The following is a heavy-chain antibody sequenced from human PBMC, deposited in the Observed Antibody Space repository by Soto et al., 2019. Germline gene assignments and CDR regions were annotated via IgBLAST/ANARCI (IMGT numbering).Heavy chain of an antibody. Sequence: QVPLVQSGAEVKKPGASVKVSCKASGYTFTSYAMHWVRQAPGQRLEWMGWINAGNGNTKYSQKFQGRVTITRDTSASTDYMELSSLRSEDTAVYYCARDREDYYDSSGYYSHDAFDIWGQGTMVTVSS. J-gene: IGHJ3*02. D-gene: IGHD3-22*01. CDR3: ARDREDYYDSSGYYSHDAFDI. CDR2: INAGNGNT. V-gene: IGHV1-3*01. CDR1: GYTFTSYA.